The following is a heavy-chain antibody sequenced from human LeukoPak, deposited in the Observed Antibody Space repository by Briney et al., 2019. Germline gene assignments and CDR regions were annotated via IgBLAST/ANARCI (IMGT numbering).Heavy chain of an antibody. D-gene: IGHD3-16*01. CDR1: GFPFSSYS. J-gene: IGHJ4*02. CDR3: ARDRQSGGEIQ. V-gene: IGHV3-21*01. Sequence: GGSLELSCAASGFPFSSYSMNWVRPAPGKGLEWVSSISSSSSYIYYADSVKGRFTISRDNAKNSLYLQMNSLRAEDTAVYYCARDRQSGGEIQWGQGTLVTVSS. CDR2: ISSSSSYI.